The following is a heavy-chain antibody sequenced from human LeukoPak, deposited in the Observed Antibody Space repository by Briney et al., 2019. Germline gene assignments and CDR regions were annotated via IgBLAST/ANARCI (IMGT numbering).Heavy chain of an antibody. J-gene: IGHJ6*03. CDR3: ARASDDGYCSSTSCPVRYYYYMDV. Sequence: ASVKVSCKASGGTFSSYAISWVRQAPGQGLEWMGIINPSGGSTSYAQKFQGRVTMTRDTSTSTVYMELSSLRSEDTAVYYCARASDDGYCSSTSCPVRYYYYMDVWGKGTTVTVSS. CDR2: INPSGGST. V-gene: IGHV1-46*01. CDR1: GGTFSSYA. D-gene: IGHD2-2*03.